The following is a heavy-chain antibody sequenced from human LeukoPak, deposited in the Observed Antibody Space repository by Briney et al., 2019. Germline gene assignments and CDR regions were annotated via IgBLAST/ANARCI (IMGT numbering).Heavy chain of an antibody. D-gene: IGHD2-15*01. J-gene: IGHJ4*02. CDR3: AKDQDCSGGSCYPGVAVDY. CDR2: MNPNSGNT. CDR1: GYTFTSYD. V-gene: IGHV1-8*01. Sequence: ASVKVSCKASGYTFTSYDINWVRQATGQGLEWMGWMNPNSGNTGYAQKFQGRVTMTRNTSISTAYMELSSLRSEDTAVYYCAKDQDCSGGSCYPGVAVDYWGQGTLVTVSS.